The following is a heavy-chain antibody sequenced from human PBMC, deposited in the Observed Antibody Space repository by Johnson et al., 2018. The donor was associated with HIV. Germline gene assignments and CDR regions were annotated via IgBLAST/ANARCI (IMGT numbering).Heavy chain of an antibody. CDR1: GFTFDDYD. V-gene: IGHV3-66*02. CDR2: IYSGGSN. D-gene: IGHD3-3*01. Sequence: VQLVESGGGVVRPGGSLRLSCAASGFTFDDYDMSWVRQAPGKGLEWVSVIYSGGSNYYADSVKGRFTISRDNSKNTLYLQMNSLRAEDTAVYYCARGSYNFWSGEREAFDIWGQGTMVTVSS. CDR3: ARGSYNFWSGEREAFDI. J-gene: IGHJ3*02.